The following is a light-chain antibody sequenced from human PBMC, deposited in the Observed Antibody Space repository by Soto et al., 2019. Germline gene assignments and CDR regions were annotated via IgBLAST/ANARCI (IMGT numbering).Light chain of an antibody. J-gene: IGLJ1*01. Sequence: QSVLTQPASGSGSPGQSITISCTGTSSDFGGYNFVPWYQQHPDKAPKLMIYDVTNRPSGVSNRFSGSKSGNTASLTISGLQAEDEADYYCSSYTSSSTLYVFGTGTKATVL. V-gene: IGLV2-14*01. CDR3: SSYTSSSTLYV. CDR2: DVT. CDR1: SSDFGGYNF.